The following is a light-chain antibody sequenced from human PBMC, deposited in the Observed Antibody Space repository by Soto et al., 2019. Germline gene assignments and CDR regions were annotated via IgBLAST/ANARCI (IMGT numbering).Light chain of an antibody. CDR3: QVWDSSSAPWV. J-gene: IGLJ3*02. Sequence: SYELTQPPSVSVAPGKMARITCGGNNIGSKSVHWYQQKPGQAPVLVIYYDSDRPSGIPERFSGSNSGNTATLTISRVEAGDEADYYCQVWDSSSAPWVFGGGTKLTVL. V-gene: IGLV3-21*04. CDR2: YDS. CDR1: NIGSKS.